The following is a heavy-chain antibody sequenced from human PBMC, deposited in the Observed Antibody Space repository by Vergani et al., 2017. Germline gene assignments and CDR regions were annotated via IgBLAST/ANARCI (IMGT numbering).Heavy chain of an antibody. CDR3: AKDQVFRAVGATTCDY. J-gene: IGHJ4*02. D-gene: IGHD1-26*01. V-gene: IGHV3-23*01. CDR1: GFTFSSYA. Sequence: EVQLLESGGGLVQPGGSLRLSCAASGFTFSSYAMSWVRQAPGQGREWVSAISRSGGSTYYADSVQGRFNLSRDNSKNTRYLQMNSLRAEDTAVYYCAKDQVFRAVGATTCDYWGQGTLVTVSS. CDR2: ISRSGGST.